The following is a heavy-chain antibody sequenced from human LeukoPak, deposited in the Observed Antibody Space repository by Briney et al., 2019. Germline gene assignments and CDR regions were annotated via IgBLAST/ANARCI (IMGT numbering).Heavy chain of an antibody. Sequence: SETLSLTCTVSGGSISSGSYYWSWIRQPAGKGLEWIGHIYTSGSTNYNPSLKSRVTISVDTSKNQFSLKLNSVSAADTAVYYCARLTVPLRFDPWGQGTLVTVSS. J-gene: IGHJ5*02. CDR1: GGSISSGSYY. V-gene: IGHV4-61*09. D-gene: IGHD2-2*01. CDR2: IYTSGST. CDR3: ARLTVPLRFDP.